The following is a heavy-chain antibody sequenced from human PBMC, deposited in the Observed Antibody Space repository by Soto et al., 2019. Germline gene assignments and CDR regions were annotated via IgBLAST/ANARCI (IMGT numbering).Heavy chain of an antibody. CDR1: GGSISNFY. J-gene: IGHJ6*03. V-gene: IGHV4-59*08. D-gene: IGHD3-9*01. Sequence: SETLSLTCTVSGGSISNFYGSWIRQPPGKGLEWIGYVYYTGSTSYNPSLKRRVTFSSDSSRGQFSLRLNSVTAADTAVYYCARTVLGPDLLADSFVDYYYYMDVWGQGTTXTVSS. CDR2: VYYTGST. CDR3: ARTVLGPDLLADSFVDYYYYMDV.